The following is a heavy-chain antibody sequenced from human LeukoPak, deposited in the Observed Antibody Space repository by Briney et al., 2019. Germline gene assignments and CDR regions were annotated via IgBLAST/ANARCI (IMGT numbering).Heavy chain of an antibody. J-gene: IGHJ4*02. D-gene: IGHD1-14*01. CDR2: IILNGGAT. V-gene: IGHV1-2*06. Sequence: ASVKVSCKASGFTFTDYYLHWVRQAPGQGLEWMGRIILNGGATNYAQTFQGRVTLTRDTSISTAYMELGRQTSDDTAVYYCATDGGNHNFNYWGQGTLVTASS. CDR1: GFTFTDYY. CDR3: ATDGGNHNFNY.